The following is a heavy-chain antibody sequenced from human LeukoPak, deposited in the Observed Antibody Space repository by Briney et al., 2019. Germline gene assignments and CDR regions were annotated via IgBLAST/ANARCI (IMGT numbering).Heavy chain of an antibody. CDR3: ARHRRRHDY. Sequence: SETLSLTCAVYGGSFSGYYWSWIRQPPGKGLEWIGEINHSGSTNYNPSLKSRVTISVDTSKNQFSLKLSSVTAADTAVYYCARHRRRHDYWGQGTLVTVSS. CDR1: GGSFSGYY. J-gene: IGHJ4*02. CDR2: INHSGST. V-gene: IGHV4-34*01.